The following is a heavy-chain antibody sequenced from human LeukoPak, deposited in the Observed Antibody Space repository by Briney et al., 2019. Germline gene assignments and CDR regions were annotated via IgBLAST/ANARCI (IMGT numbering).Heavy chain of an antibody. Sequence: ASVKVSCKASGGTFSSYAISWVRQAPGQALEWMGRIIPILGIANYAQKFQGRVTITADKSTSTAYMELSSLRSEDTAVYYCARQTEIESPYYYDSSNAFDIWGQGTMVTVSS. CDR2: IIPILGIA. CDR1: GGTFSSYA. D-gene: IGHD3-22*01. J-gene: IGHJ3*02. CDR3: ARQTEIESPYYYDSSNAFDI. V-gene: IGHV1-69*04.